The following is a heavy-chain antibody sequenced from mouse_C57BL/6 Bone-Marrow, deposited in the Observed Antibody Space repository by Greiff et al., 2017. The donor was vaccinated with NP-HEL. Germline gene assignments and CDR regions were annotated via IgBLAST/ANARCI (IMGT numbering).Heavy chain of an antibody. V-gene: IGHV2-4*01. CDR2: IWSGGST. CDR1: GFSLTSYG. Sequence: VKLVESGPGLVQPSQSLSITCTVSGFSLTSYGVHWVRQPPGKGLEWLGVIWSGGSTDYNAAFISRLSISKDNSKSQVFFKMNSLQADDTAIYYCAKKDYDYDDWYFDVWGTGTTVTVSS. D-gene: IGHD2-4*01. J-gene: IGHJ1*03. CDR3: AKKDYDYDDWYFDV.